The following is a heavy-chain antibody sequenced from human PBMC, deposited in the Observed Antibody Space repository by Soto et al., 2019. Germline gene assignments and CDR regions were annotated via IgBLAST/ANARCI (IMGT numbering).Heavy chain of an antibody. J-gene: IGHJ5*02. V-gene: IGHV1-24*01. Sequence: APVKVSWKVFGYTPPEFSIHWGRQAPGKGLEWMGGFDPEDGETIYAQKFQGRVTMTEDTSTDTAYMELSSLRSEDTAVYYCATAPGDEPGWFDPWGQGTLVNVSS. CDR1: GYTPPEFS. D-gene: IGHD3-10*01. CDR3: ATAPGDEPGWFDP. CDR2: FDPEDGET.